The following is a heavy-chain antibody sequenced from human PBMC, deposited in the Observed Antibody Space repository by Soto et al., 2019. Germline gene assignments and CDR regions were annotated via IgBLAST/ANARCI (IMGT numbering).Heavy chain of an antibody. CDR3: ARAPLRSSQTFYYYGMDV. Sequence: QVQLQESGPGLVKPSETLSLTCTVSGGSVSSGSYYWSWIRQPPGKGLEWIGYIYYSGSTNYNPSLTSRVTISVDTPKNQFSLRVSSVTAADTAVYYCARAPLRSSQTFYYYGMDVWGQGTTFTVSS. D-gene: IGHD6-6*01. CDR1: GGSVSSGSYY. V-gene: IGHV4-61*01. CDR2: IYYSGST. J-gene: IGHJ6*02.